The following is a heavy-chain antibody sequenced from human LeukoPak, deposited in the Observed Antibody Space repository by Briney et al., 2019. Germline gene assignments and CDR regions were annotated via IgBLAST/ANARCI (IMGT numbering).Heavy chain of an antibody. D-gene: IGHD3-9*01. V-gene: IGHV3-23*01. CDR2: ISGSGGST. J-gene: IGHJ4*02. CDR1: GFTFSSYA. CDR3: AKDPYYDILTGATAIDY. Sequence: PGGSLRLSCAASGFTFSSYAMSWARQAPGKGLEWVSAISGSGGSTYYADSVKGRFTISRDNSKNTLYLQMNSLRAEDTAVYYCAKDPYYDILTGATAIDYWGQGTLVTVSS.